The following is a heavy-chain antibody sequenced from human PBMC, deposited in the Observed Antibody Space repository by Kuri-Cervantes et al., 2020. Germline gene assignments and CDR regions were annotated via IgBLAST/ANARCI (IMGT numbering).Heavy chain of an antibody. Sequence: SETLSLTCTVSGGSINTYYWNWTRQPAGKTLEWIGRIDTSGNTNYNSSLKSRVTTSVDKSKSQFSLKLCSVTAADTAVYYCARLPIQDGGYFDYWGQGTLVTVSS. CDR2: IDTSGNT. J-gene: IGHJ4*02. CDR3: ARLPIQDGGYFDY. CDR1: GGSINTYY. D-gene: IGHD3-16*01. V-gene: IGHV4-4*07.